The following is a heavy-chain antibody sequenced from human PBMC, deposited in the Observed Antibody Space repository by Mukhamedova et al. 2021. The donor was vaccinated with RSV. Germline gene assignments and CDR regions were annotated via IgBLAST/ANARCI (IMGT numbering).Heavy chain of an antibody. D-gene: IGHD3-10*01. V-gene: IGHV1-3*01. CDR3: ARAGGLLWFGEFAFVY. Sequence: APGQRLEWMGWINAGNGNTKYSQKFQGRVTITRDTSASTAYMELSSLRSEDTAVYYCARAGGLLWFGEFAFVYWGQGTLVTVSS. CDR2: INAGNGNT. J-gene: IGHJ4*02.